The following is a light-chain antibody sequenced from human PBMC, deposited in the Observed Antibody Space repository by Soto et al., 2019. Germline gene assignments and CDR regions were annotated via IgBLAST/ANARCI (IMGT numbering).Light chain of an antibody. CDR2: DAS. Sequence: EIVLTQSPATLSLSPGERATLSCRASQSVSSYLAWYQQKPGQAPRLLIYDASNRATGIPARFSGSGSGTDFTLTISSLEPEDFAVYYWQQRSNWPPKLTFGGGTKVEIK. CDR3: QQRSNWPPKLT. CDR1: QSVSSY. V-gene: IGKV3-11*01. J-gene: IGKJ4*01.